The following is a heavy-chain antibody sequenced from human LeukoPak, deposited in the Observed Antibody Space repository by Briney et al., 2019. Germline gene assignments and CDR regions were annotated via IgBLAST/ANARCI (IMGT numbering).Heavy chain of an antibody. V-gene: IGHV4-34*01. CDR1: GGSFSGYY. CDR2: INHSGST. Sequence: PSETLSLTCAVYGGSFSGYYWSWIRQPPGKGLEWIGEINHSGSTNYNPSLKSRVTISVDTSKNQFSLKMSSLTASDTAMYYCARRGPNSGSSRGWNFDLWGRGTLLTVSS. CDR3: ARRGPNSGSSRGWNFDL. D-gene: IGHD5-12*01. J-gene: IGHJ2*01.